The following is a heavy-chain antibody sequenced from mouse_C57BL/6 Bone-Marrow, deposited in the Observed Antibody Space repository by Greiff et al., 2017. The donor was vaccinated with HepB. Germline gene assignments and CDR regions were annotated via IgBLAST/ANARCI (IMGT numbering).Heavy chain of an antibody. V-gene: IGHV1-7*01. CDR3: ARVAGYYYGSSYGYFDV. CDR1: GYTFTSYW. J-gene: IGHJ1*03. Sequence: VKLMESGAELAKPGASVKLSCKASGYTFTSYWMHWVKQRPGQGLEWIGYINPSSGYTKYKQKFKDKDTLTADKSSSTAYMQLSSLTYEDSAVYYCARVAGYYYGSSYGYFDVWGTGTTVTVSS. D-gene: IGHD1-1*01. CDR2: INPSSGYT.